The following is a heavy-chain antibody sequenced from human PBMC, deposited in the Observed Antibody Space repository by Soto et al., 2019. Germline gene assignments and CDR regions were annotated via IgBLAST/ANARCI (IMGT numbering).Heavy chain of an antibody. CDR2: IIGNGDTA. J-gene: IGHJ4*02. V-gene: IGHV3-23*01. CDR3: AKGYDCGCSHPFGY. D-gene: IGHD4-17*01. CDR1: GFSFTNYG. Sequence: EVQLLEAGGGLVQPGGSLRLSCAASGFSFTNYGMSWVRQAPGKGLEWLSAIIGNGDTAYYAGSVRGRFTISRDNCRNTLYLHVDALGAEDTAIYCSAKGYDCGCSHPFGYWGQGTLVTVSS.